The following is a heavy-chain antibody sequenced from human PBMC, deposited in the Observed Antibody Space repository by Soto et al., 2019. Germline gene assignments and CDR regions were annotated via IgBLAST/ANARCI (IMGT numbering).Heavy chain of an antibody. J-gene: IGHJ4*02. D-gene: IGHD6-19*01. V-gene: IGHV3-30-3*01. CDR3: VRDRVVAGIGEVDY. CDR1: GFTFSTYA. CDR2: ISYDGSNK. Sequence: GSLRLSCAASGFTFSTYAMHWVRQAPGKGLEWVAVISYDGSNKYYGDSVKGRFTISRDNSKNTLYLQMSSLRIEDTAVYYCVRDRVVAGIGEVDYWGQGTLVTVSS.